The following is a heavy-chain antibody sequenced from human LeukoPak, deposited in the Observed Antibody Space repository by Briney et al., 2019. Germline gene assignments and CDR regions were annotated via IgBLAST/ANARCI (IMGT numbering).Heavy chain of an antibody. Sequence: PGGSLRLSCVASQFTFTTSWMTWFRRAPGKGLEWVAHINEDGSDKYFVDSLKGRFTISRDNAKNSLYLQMNSLRAEDTAVYYCARLRNNAFDIWGQGTMVTVSS. V-gene: IGHV3-7*01. D-gene: IGHD1/OR15-1a*01. CDR2: INEDGSDK. J-gene: IGHJ3*02. CDR1: QFTFTTSW. CDR3: ARLRNNAFDI.